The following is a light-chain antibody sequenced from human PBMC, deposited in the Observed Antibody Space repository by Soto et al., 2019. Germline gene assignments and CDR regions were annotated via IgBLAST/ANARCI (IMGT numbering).Light chain of an antibody. CDR1: QAIRND. CDR3: LQDYNYPRT. CDR2: AAS. J-gene: IGKJ1*01. Sequence: AIQMTQSPSSLSASVGDRVTITCRASQAIRNDLGWYQQKPEKAPKLLIHAASILQSGVPSRFSGSGSDTDFTLTISSLQPEDFATYYCLQDYNYPRTFGQGTKVDIK. V-gene: IGKV1-6*01.